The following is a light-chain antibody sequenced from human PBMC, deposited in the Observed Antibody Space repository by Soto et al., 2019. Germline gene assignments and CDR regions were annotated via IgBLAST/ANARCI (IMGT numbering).Light chain of an antibody. CDR3: QQRSNWPPVT. CDR1: QSVTSY. CDR2: DAS. V-gene: IGKV3-11*01. Sequence: EIVLTQSPATLSLSPGERATLSCRASQSVTSYLAWYQQKPGQAPRLLIYDASNRATGIPARFSGSGSGTDFTLTHSSLEPEDFAIYYCQQRSNWPPVTFGGGTKVEIK. J-gene: IGKJ4*01.